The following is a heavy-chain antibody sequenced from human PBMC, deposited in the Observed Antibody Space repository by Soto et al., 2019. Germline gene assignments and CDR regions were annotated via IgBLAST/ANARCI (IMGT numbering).Heavy chain of an antibody. CDR3: ARGGITMVRGADYGMDV. J-gene: IGHJ6*02. CDR1: GGSVSSGSYY. Sequence: SETLSLTCTVSGGSVSSGSYYWSWIRQPPGKGLEWIGYIYYSGSTNYNPSLKSRVTISVDTSKNQFSLKLSSVTAADTAVYYCARGGITMVRGADYGMDVWGQGTTVTVSS. CDR2: IYYSGST. D-gene: IGHD3-10*01. V-gene: IGHV4-61*01.